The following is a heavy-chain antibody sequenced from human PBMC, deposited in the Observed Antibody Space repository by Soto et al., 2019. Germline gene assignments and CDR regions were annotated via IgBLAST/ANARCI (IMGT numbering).Heavy chain of an antibody. J-gene: IGHJ4*02. D-gene: IGHD5-12*01. CDR1: GFTFSDYY. CDR3: ARDRDGYNPYFDY. V-gene: IGHV3-11*01. Sequence: GGSLRLSCEASGFTFSDYYMAWIRQAPGKGLEWISYISSSGSTIYYADSVKGRFTVSRDNAKNSLYLQMNSLRAEDTAVYYCARDRDGYNPYFDYWGQGTLVTVSS. CDR2: ISSSGSTI.